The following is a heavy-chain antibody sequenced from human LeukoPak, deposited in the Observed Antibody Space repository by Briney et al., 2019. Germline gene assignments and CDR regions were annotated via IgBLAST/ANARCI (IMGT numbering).Heavy chain of an antibody. CDR3: ARVGPTYYFDY. Sequence: PSETLSLTCTVSGYSISSDYYWGWIRQPPGKGLEWIGSIYYSGSTYYNPSLKSRVTISVDTSKNQFSLKLSSVTAADTAVYYCARVGPTYYFDYWGQGTLVTVSS. D-gene: IGHD2-15*01. J-gene: IGHJ4*02. CDR1: GYSISSDYY. CDR2: IYYSGST. V-gene: IGHV4-38-2*02.